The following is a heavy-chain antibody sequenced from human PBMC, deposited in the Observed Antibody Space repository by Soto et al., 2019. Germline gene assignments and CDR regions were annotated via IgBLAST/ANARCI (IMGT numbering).Heavy chain of an antibody. J-gene: IGHJ6*03. CDR3: VRMLRGDLYYYYMDV. D-gene: IGHD3-10*01. Sequence: SETLSLTCTVSGGSIISYYWSWIRQPPGKGLEYIGYIYYSGNTNYNPSLKSRVTISVDTSKNHVSLNLSSVTAADTAVYYCVRMLRGDLYYYYMDVWGKGTTVTVSS. V-gene: IGHV4-59*01. CDR2: IYYSGNT. CDR1: GGSIISYY.